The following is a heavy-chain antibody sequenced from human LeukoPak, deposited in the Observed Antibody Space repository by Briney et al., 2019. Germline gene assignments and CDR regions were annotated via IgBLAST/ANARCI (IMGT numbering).Heavy chain of an antibody. CDR3: ARAPYGMDV. Sequence: RGSLRLSCAASGFTFSSYSMNWVRQAPGKALEWVSYISSSSSAFYYADSVKGRFTISRDNAKNSLYLQMNSLRDEDTAVYYCARAPYGMDVWGQGTAVTVSS. CDR1: GFTFSSYS. V-gene: IGHV3-48*02. J-gene: IGHJ6*02. CDR2: ISSSSSAF.